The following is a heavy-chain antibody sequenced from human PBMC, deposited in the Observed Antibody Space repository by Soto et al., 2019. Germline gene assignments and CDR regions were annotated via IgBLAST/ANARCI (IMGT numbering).Heavy chain of an antibody. CDR3: ARDSLGYCSSTSCYESSYYGMDV. CDR1: GGSVSSGDYF. J-gene: IGHJ6*02. V-gene: IGHV4-61*08. Sequence: SETLSLTCTVSGGSVSSGDYFWSWLRQSPGKRLEWIAYIYYSGSTNYNPSLKSRATISVGTSKSQVSLTLTSMTAADAALYYCARDSLGYCSSTSCYESSYYGMDVWGQGTTVTVSS. D-gene: IGHD2-2*01. CDR2: IYYSGST.